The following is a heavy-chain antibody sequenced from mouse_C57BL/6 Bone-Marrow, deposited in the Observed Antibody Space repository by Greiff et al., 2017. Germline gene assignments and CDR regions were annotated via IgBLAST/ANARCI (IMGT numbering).Heavy chain of an antibody. CDR3: SRSDLFLLYAMYY. CDR2: IYPGSGST. CDR1: GYTFTSYW. Sequence: QVKLQQSGAELVKPGASVKMSCKASGYTFTSYWMTWVKQRPGQGLEWIGDIYPGSGSTNYNEKFKSKATLTVDTSSITAYMQLSSLTSVDAAVYYCSRSDLFLLYAMYYWGQGTSVTVSS. J-gene: IGHJ4*01. D-gene: IGHD2-10*01. V-gene: IGHV1-55*01.